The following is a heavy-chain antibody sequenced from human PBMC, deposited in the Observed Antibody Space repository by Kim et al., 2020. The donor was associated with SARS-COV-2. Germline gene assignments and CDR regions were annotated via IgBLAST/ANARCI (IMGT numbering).Heavy chain of an antibody. Sequence: YYNPSLKSRVTISVDTSKNQFSLKLSSVTAADTAVYYCARQRVRGGWFDPWGQGTLVTVSS. CDR3: ARQRVRGGWFDP. J-gene: IGHJ5*02. D-gene: IGHD3-10*01. V-gene: IGHV4-39*01.